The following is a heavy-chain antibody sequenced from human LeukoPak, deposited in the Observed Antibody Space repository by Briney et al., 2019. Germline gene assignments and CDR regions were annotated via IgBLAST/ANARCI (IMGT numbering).Heavy chain of an antibody. D-gene: IGHD2-2*01. CDR1: GYTFTDYY. Sequence: ASVKVSCKASGYTFTDYYMQWVRQAPGQGLEWMGRINPNSGGTNYAQKFQGRVTMTRDTSTSTVYMELSSLRSEDTAVYYCARDACSSTICSAGGNWFDPWGQGTLVTVSS. J-gene: IGHJ5*02. CDR2: INPNSGGT. V-gene: IGHV1-2*06. CDR3: ARDACSSTICSAGGNWFDP.